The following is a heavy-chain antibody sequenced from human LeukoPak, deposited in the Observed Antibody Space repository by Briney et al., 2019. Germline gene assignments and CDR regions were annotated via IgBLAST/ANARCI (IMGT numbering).Heavy chain of an antibody. J-gene: IGHJ3*02. D-gene: IGHD1-26*01. CDR1: GFTFSSYG. CDR3: ARDYRYAFDI. V-gene: IGHV3-33*01. Sequence: PGGSLRLSCAASGFTFSSYGMHWVRQAPGKGLEWVAVMWYDGSNKYYADSVKGRFTISRDNSKNSLYLQMNSLRDEDTAVYYCARDYRYAFDIWGQGTMVTVSS. CDR2: MWYDGSNK.